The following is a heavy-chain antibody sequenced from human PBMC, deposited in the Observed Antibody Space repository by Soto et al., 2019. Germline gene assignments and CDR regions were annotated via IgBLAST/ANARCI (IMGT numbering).Heavy chain of an antibody. CDR1: GGSFSGYY. J-gene: IGHJ4*02. V-gene: IGHV4-34*01. Sequence: QVQLQQWGAGLLKPSETLSLTCAVYGGSFSGYYWSWIRQPPGKGLEWIGEINHSGSTNYNPSLKSRVTISVDTSKNQFSLKLSSVTAADTAVYYCARGLPLEDIVVVVAATFFDYWGQGTLVTVSS. CDR2: INHSGST. D-gene: IGHD2-15*01. CDR3: ARGLPLEDIVVVVAATFFDY.